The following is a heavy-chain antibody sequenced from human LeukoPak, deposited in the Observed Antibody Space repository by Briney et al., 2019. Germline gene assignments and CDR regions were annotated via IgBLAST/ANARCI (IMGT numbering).Heavy chain of an antibody. J-gene: IGHJ5*02. CDR3: ARQGTSTWFDP. D-gene: IGHD1-7*01. V-gene: IGHV4-39*01. Sequence: SETLSLTCTVSGGSIRNSNYYWGWIRQPPGKGLEWIGSIYYSGSTYYTPTLKSRVTISVYTSKNQFSLKLSSVTAADTALYYCARQGTSTWFDPWGQGTLVTVSS. CDR1: GGSIRNSNYY. CDR2: IYYSGST.